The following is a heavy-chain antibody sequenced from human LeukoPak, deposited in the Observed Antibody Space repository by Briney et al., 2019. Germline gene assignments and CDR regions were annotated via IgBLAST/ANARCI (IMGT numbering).Heavy chain of an antibody. D-gene: IGHD3-10*01. J-gene: IGHJ4*02. CDR3: AKVSKGYYGSGSYFDY. Sequence: GGSLRLSCAASGFTFSSYEMNWVRQAPGKGLEWVSYISSSGSTIYYADSVKGRFTISRDNAKNSLYLQMNSLRAEDTDVYYCAKVSKGYYGSGSYFDYWGQGTLVTVSS. CDR1: GFTFSSYE. V-gene: IGHV3-48*03. CDR2: ISSSGSTI.